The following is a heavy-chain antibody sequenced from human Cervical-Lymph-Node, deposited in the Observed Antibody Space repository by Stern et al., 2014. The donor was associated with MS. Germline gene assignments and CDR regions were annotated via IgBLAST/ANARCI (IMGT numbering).Heavy chain of an antibody. CDR2: ISVGNGNT. V-gene: IGHV1-3*01. CDR1: GYNFITYA. Sequence: QVQLVQSGAEVKKPGASVKVSCKASGYNFITYAMHWVRPAPGQRLEWMGWISVGNGNTKYSQNFQGRINITRDTTTSTAYMELNSLRSEDTAVYYCARMSCIVAAMSAIEYWGQGTLVTVSS. D-gene: IGHD2-2*01. J-gene: IGHJ4*02. CDR3: ARMSCIVAAMSAIEY.